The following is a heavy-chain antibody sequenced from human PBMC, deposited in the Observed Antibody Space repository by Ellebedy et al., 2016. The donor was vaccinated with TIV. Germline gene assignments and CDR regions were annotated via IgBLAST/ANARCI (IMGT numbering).Heavy chain of an antibody. Sequence: SETLSLTXAVYGGSFSGYYWSWIRQPPGKGLEWIGEINHSGSTNYNPSLKSRVTISVDTSKNQFSLKLSSVTAADTAVYYCARAAMLKPPYYYYGMDVWGQGTTVTVSS. V-gene: IGHV4-34*01. J-gene: IGHJ6*02. CDR2: INHSGST. D-gene: IGHD3-10*02. CDR1: GGSFSGYY. CDR3: ARAAMLKPPYYYYGMDV.